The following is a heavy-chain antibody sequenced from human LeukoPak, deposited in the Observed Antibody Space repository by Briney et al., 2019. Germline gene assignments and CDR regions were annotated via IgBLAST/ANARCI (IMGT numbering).Heavy chain of an antibody. CDR2: IRNKPNSYTT. CDR1: GFTFSDHY. J-gene: IGHJ4*02. Sequence: GGSLRLSCAASGFTFSDHYMDWVRQAPGKGLEWVGRIRNKPNSYTTEYAASVKGRFTISGDDSKNSLYLQINSLKIEDTAVYYCARVGSSGWEDYWGQGTLVTVSS. D-gene: IGHD6-19*01. V-gene: IGHV3-72*01. CDR3: ARVGSSGWEDY.